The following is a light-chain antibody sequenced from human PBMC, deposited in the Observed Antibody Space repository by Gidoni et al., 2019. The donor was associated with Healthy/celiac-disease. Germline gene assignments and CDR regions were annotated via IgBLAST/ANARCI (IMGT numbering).Light chain of an antibody. CDR1: SSNIGSNY. CDR2: SNN. J-gene: IGLJ3*02. Sequence: GQRVTISCSGSSSNIGSNYVYWYQQLPGTAPKLLIYSNNQRPSGVPDRFSGSKSGTSASLAISGLRSEDEADYYCAAWDDSLRGGVFGGGTKLTVL. V-gene: IGLV1-47*02. CDR3: AAWDDSLRGGV.